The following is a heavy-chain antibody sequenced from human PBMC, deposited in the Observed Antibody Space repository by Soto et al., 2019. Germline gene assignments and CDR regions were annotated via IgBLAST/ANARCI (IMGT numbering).Heavy chain of an antibody. V-gene: IGHV3-48*02. CDR1: GFTFSSYS. CDR3: ARGSSNWAYYFDF. J-gene: IGHJ4*02. Sequence: PGGSLRLSCAASGFTFSSYSLNWVRQAPGKGLEWVSYITSSGTTVYYAESVRGRFTISRDNAKNSLYLQMNSLRDDDTVLYYCARGSSNWAYYFDFWGQGTLVTVSS. D-gene: IGHD6-13*01. CDR2: ITSSGTTV.